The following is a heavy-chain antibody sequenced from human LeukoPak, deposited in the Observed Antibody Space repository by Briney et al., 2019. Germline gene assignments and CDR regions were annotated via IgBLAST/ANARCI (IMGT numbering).Heavy chain of an antibody. J-gene: IGHJ4*02. CDR3: ARGTPYCTSASCYNY. V-gene: IGHV1-8*01. CDR2: VNPNSGNT. D-gene: IGHD2-2*02. CDR1: GYTFTSYD. Sequence: ASVKVSCKASGYTFTSYDINWVRQATGQGLEWMGWVNPNSGNTGYAQKFQGRVTMTRNTSINTAYMELSNLGSEDTAIYYCARGTPYCTSASCYNYWGQGSLVTVSS.